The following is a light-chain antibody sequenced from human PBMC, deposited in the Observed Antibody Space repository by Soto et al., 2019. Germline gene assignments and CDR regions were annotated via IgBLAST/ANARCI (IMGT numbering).Light chain of an antibody. CDR1: RSMSRF. J-gene: IGKJ4*01. V-gene: IGKV1-39*01. CDR3: QQSNSTPLP. Sequence: DIQMTQSPSSLSASVGDRVTITCRRSRSMSRFLHWYQQKPGKAPELLIYATSTMQSGVPARFSGSGSGTDFTLTIMNLQPEDSATYYCQQSNSTPLPFGGGTKVEMK. CDR2: ATS.